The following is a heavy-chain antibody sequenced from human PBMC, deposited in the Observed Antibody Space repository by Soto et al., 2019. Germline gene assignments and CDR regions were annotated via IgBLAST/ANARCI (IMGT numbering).Heavy chain of an antibody. Sequence: QMQLVQSGAEVKKTGSSVKVSCKASGYTFTYRYLHWVRQAPGQALEWMGWITPFNGNTNYAQKFQDRVTITRDRSMSTAYMELSSLRSEDTAMYYCARGTYYYGSDEPYYGMDVWGQGTTVTVSS. CDR3: ARGTYYYGSDEPYYGMDV. CDR2: ITPFNGNT. V-gene: IGHV1-45*02. CDR1: GYTFTYRY. D-gene: IGHD3-10*01. J-gene: IGHJ6*02.